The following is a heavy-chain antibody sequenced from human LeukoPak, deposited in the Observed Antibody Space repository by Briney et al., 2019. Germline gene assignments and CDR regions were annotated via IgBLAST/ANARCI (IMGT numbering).Heavy chain of an antibody. V-gene: IGHV3-49*04. CDR1: GLSVSSNF. Sequence: GGSLRLSCAAAGLSVSSNFMSWVRQAPGKGLEWVGFIRRKGSGGTPEYAASVKGRFTISRDDSKSLAYLQMNSLKTEDTAVYYCNRGLEPSTGPDYWGQGTLVTVSS. CDR3: NRGLEPSTGPDY. D-gene: IGHD1-1*01. CDR2: IRRKGSGGTP. J-gene: IGHJ4*02.